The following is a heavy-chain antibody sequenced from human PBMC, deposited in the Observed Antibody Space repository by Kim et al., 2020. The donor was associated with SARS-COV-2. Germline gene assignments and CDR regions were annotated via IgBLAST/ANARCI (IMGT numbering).Heavy chain of an antibody. CDR2: IYYSGST. V-gene: IGHV4-31*03. CDR1: GGSISSGGYY. D-gene: IGHD3-10*01. Sequence: SETLSLTCTVSGGSISSGGYYWSWIRQHPGKGLEWIGYIYYSGSTYYNPSLKSRVTISVDTSKNQFSLKLSSVTAADTAVYYCARGVVRGATKSFDDFDIWGQGTMVTVSS. CDR3: ARGVVRGATKSFDDFDI. J-gene: IGHJ3*02.